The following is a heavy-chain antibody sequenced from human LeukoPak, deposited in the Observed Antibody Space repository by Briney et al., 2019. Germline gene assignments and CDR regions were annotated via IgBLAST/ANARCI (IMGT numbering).Heavy chain of an antibody. D-gene: IGHD5-24*01. CDR3: ARIGYNHHLDY. Sequence: GASVKVSFKASGYTFTDYYIHWVRQAPGQGLEWMGWINPNSGGTNYAQTFQGRVTMTRDTSITTAYLELSRLRSDDTAVYYCARIGYNHHLDYGGQGTLVTVSS. J-gene: IGHJ4*02. CDR2: INPNSGGT. V-gene: IGHV1-2*02. CDR1: GYTFTDYY.